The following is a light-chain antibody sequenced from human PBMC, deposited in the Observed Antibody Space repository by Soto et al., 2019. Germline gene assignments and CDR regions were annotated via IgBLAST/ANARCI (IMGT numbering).Light chain of an antibody. J-gene: IGKJ2*01. Sequence: ENVLTQSPGTLSLSPGERATLSCRASQSVSSSYLTWYQQKLSQAPRLLIYGASSRATDIPDRFSGSGSGTDFTLTISRLEPEDFAGYYCQQYDSSPVTFGQGTKLEIK. CDR3: QQYDSSPVT. CDR2: GAS. V-gene: IGKV3-20*01. CDR1: QSVSSSY.